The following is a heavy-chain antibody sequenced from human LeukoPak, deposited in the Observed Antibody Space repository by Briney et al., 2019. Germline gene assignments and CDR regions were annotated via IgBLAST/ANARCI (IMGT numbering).Heavy chain of an antibody. V-gene: IGHV4-38-2*02. CDR3: ARHESGDIVVVPAAI. CDR1: GYSISSGYY. J-gene: IGHJ4*02. Sequence: SETLSLTCTVSGYSISSGYYWGWIRQPPGKGLEWIGSIYHSGSTYYNPSLKSRVTISVDTSKNQFSLKLSSVTAADTAVYYCARHESGDIVVVPAAIWGQGTLVTVSS. CDR2: IYHSGST. D-gene: IGHD2-2*01.